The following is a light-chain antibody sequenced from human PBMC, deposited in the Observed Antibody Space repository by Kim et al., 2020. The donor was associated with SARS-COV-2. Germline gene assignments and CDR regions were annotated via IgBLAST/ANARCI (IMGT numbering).Light chain of an antibody. CDR3: QHYDNIPPT. J-gene: IGKJ1*01. CDR1: RDITNY. CDR2: DVS. V-gene: IGKV1-33*01. Sequence: DIQMTQSPSSLSASVGDRVTITCQASRDITNYLNWYQQKPGQAPKLLIYDVSNLETGAPSRFSGSGSGTDFTFTIRSLQPEDIATYYCQHYDNIPPTFGQGTKVDIK.